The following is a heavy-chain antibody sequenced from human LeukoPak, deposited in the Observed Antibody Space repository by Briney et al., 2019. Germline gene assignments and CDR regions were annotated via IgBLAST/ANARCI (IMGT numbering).Heavy chain of an antibody. J-gene: IGHJ5*02. CDR1: GYTFTVYY. D-gene: IGHD6-13*01. V-gene: IGHV1-69*06. CDR2: IIPIFGTT. Sequence: SVKVSCKASGYTFTVYYIHWVRQAPGQGLEWMGRIIPIFGTTNYAQKFQGRVTITADKPTSTAYMELSSLRSEDTAVYYCATSIAADPNWFDHWGQGTLVTVSS. CDR3: ATSIAADPNWFDH.